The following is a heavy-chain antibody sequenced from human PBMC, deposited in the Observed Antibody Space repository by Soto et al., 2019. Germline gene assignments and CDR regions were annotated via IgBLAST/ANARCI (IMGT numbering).Heavy chain of an antibody. Sequence: QVQLQESGPGLVKPSQTLSLTCTVSGDSMGSGDYYWTWIRQPPGKGLEWIGYIYYIGTTYYNPSLESRVNISIDTPKHHFSLRLTSVTAVDTAVYYCSRGSTYYGFLTWGQGTLVTVSS. CDR2: IYYIGTT. D-gene: IGHD3-10*01. CDR3: SRGSTYYGFLT. V-gene: IGHV4-30-4*01. CDR1: GDSMGSGDYY. J-gene: IGHJ5*02.